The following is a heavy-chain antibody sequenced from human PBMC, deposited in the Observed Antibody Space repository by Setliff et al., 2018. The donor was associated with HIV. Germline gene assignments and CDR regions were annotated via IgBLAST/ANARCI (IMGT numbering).Heavy chain of an antibody. CDR3: AREQLGFGPPRGMDV. J-gene: IGHJ6*02. CDR2: IIPIFGTP. CDR1: GYTFTNYD. Sequence: SVKVSCKASGYTFTNYDINWVRQAPGQGLEWMGGIIPIFGTPNYAQKFKGRLTITADESTSTAYMELSSLRSEDTAVYYCAREQLGFGPPRGMDVWGQGTTVTVSS. V-gene: IGHV1-69*13. D-gene: IGHD6-13*01.